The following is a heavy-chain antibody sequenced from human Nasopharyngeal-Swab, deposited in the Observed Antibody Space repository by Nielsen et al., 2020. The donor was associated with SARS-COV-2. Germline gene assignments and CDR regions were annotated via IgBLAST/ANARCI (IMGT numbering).Heavy chain of an antibody. J-gene: IGHJ5*02. CDR2: LSGSGGNT. Sequence: GESLKISCAASGFTFSSYAMSWVRQAPGKGLEWVSALSGSGGNTYYADAVKGRVTISRENSKNTLYLQMNSRRAEDTAVYYCAKVGNDYGDYWFDPWGQGTLVTVSS. D-gene: IGHD4-17*01. CDR3: AKVGNDYGDYWFDP. CDR1: GFTFSSYA. V-gene: IGHV3-23*01.